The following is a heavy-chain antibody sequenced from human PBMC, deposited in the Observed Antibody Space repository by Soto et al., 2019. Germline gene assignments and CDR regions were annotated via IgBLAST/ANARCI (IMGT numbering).Heavy chain of an antibody. D-gene: IGHD3-22*01. CDR3: ASAYDSSGYDSDH. V-gene: IGHV4-31*03. CDR1: GASISSGDYY. Sequence: QVQLQESGPGLVKPSQTLSLTCTVSGASISSGDYYWSWFRQHPGKGLEWVAYIHYSGSTYYNPSLKSRVSISVDTSKNQFSLKLSSVTAADTAVYFCASAYDSSGYDSDHWGQGTLVTVSS. CDR2: IHYSGST. J-gene: IGHJ4*02.